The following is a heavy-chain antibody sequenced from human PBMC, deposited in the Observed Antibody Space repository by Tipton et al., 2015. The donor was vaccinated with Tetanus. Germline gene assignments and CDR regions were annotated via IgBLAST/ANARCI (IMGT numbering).Heavy chain of an antibody. V-gene: IGHV1-46*01. D-gene: IGHD2-15*01. CDR1: GYTFTSYY. CDR3: ARVAVVVAARYGMDV. Sequence: QLVQSGAEVKKPGASVKVSCKASGYTFTSYYMHWVRQAPGQGLEWMGIINPSGGSTSYAQKFQGRVTMTRDTSTSTVYMELSSLRSEDTAVYYCARVAVVVAARYGMDVWGQGTTVTVSS. J-gene: IGHJ6*02. CDR2: INPSGGST.